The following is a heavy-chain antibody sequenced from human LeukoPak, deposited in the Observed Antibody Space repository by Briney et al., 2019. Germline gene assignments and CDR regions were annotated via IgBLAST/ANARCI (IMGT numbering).Heavy chain of an antibody. D-gene: IGHD3-16*01. Sequence: SETLSLTCAVYGVSFSGYYWSWIRQPPGKGLEWIGYIYQSGSTYYNPSLKSRVTISVDRSKNQFSLKLSSVTAADTAVYYCARSAFGPVLLDYWGQGTLVTVSS. CDR3: ARSAFGPVLLDY. CDR1: GVSFSGYY. V-gene: IGHV4-30-2*01. CDR2: IYQSGST. J-gene: IGHJ4*02.